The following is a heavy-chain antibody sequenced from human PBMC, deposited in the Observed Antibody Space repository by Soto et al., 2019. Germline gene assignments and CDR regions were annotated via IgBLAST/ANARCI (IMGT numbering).Heavy chain of an antibody. CDR2: IYYSGST. V-gene: IGHV4-39*01. D-gene: IGHD3-3*01. CDR1: GGSISSSSYY. CDR3: ARQNYDFWSGYTYYYYYYMDV. Sequence: SETLSLTCTVSGGSISSSSYYWGWIRQPPGKGLEWIGSIYYSGSTYYNPSLKSRVTISVDTSKNQFSLKLSSVTAADTTVYYCARQNYDFWSGYTYYYYYYMDVWGKGTTVTVSS. J-gene: IGHJ6*03.